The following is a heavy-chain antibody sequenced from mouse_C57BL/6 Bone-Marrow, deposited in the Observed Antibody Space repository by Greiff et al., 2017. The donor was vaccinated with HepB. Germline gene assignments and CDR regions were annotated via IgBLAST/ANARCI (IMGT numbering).Heavy chain of an antibody. CDR1: GYTFTSYW. V-gene: IGHV1-59*01. D-gene: IGHD5-2*01. CDR3: ARKNTDYFDY. CDR2: IDPSDSYT. J-gene: IGHJ2*01. Sequence: VQLQQSGAELVRPGTSVKLSCKASGYTFTSYWMHWVKQRPGQGLEWIGVIDPSDSYTNYNQKFKGKATLTVDTSSSTAYMQLSSLTSEDSAVYYCARKNTDYFDYWGQGTTLTVSS.